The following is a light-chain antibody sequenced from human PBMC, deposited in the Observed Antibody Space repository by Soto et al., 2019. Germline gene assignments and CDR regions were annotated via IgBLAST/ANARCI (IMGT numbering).Light chain of an antibody. V-gene: IGKV1-39*01. J-gene: IGKJ5*01. CDR3: QQSYSTPIT. CDR1: QTIGTY. CDR2: AAS. Sequence: DIQMTQSPSSLSASVGDRVTITCRASQTIGTYLNWYQQIPGKAPKSLIYAASNLQSGVPSRFSGSGSGTDFTLTINSLQPEDFATYYCQQSYSTPITFGQGTRLEIK.